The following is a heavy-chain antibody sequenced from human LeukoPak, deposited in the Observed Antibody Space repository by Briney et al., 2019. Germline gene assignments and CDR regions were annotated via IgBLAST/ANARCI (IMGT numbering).Heavy chain of an antibody. CDR1: GYTFTGYY. J-gene: IGHJ6*03. CDR3: ARDPVAHTAMVPYYYYMDV. D-gene: IGHD5-18*01. Sequence: ASVKVSCKASGYTFTGYYMHWVRQAPGQGLEWMGGIIPIFGTANYAQKFQGRVTITADESTSTAYMELSSLRSEDTAVYYCARDPVAHTAMVPYYYYMDVWGKGTTVTVSS. V-gene: IGHV1-69*13. CDR2: IIPIFGTA.